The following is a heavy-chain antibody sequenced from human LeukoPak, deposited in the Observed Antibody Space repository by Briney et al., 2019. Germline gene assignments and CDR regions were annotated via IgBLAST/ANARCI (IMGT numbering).Heavy chain of an antibody. D-gene: IGHD1-26*01. CDR2: INPDGRDT. V-gene: IGHV3-7*03. Sequence: GGSLRLSCVVSGFTFNSCWMNWVRQAPGKGLEWVAHINPDGRDTYYVDSVKGRFTISRDNAQNSMYLQMNSLRVEDTAVYYCAKVPSRSPRLVFLDAFDIWGQGTMVTVSS. CDR3: AKVPSRSPRLVFLDAFDI. CDR1: GFTFNSCW. J-gene: IGHJ3*02.